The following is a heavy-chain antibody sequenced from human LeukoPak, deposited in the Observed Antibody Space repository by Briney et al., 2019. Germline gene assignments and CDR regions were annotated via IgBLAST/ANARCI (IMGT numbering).Heavy chain of an antibody. V-gene: IGHV4-34*01. CDR1: GGSFSGYY. CDR3: ARTSLGGAWFDP. D-gene: IGHD3-10*01. CDR2: INHSGRT. J-gene: IGHJ5*02. Sequence: SETLSLTCAGYGGSFSGYYWSWIRQPPGKGVEWIGEINHSGRTNYNPSLKSRVTISVDTSKNQFSLKLSSVTAADTAVYYCARTSLGGAWFDPWGQGTLVTVSS.